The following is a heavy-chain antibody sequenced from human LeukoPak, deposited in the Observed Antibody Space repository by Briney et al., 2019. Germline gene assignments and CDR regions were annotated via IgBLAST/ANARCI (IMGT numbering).Heavy chain of an antibody. Sequence: SVKVSCKASGGTFSSYAISWVRQAPGQGLEWMGGIIPIFGTANYAQKFQGRVTITADKSTSTAYMELSSLRSEDTAVYYCARDSGYDYVWGSYHPSYFDYWGQGTLVTVSS. V-gene: IGHV1-69*06. CDR3: ARDSGYDYVWGSYHPSYFDY. D-gene: IGHD3-16*02. CDR2: IIPIFGTA. CDR1: GGTFSSYA. J-gene: IGHJ4*02.